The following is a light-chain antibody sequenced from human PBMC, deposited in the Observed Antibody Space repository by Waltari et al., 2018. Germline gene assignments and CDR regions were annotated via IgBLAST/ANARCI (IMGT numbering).Light chain of an antibody. CDR1: SSDFGNYNL. CDR2: EAT. Sequence: QSALTQPASVSGSPGQSITISCTGTSSDFGNYNLVYWYPRHPGKPPKLIIYEATKRPSDISNHFSASKSGNTASLTISGLQAEDEADYFCCSYADSNTWVFGGGTRLTVL. V-gene: IGLV2-23*01. CDR3: CSYADSNTWV. J-gene: IGLJ3*02.